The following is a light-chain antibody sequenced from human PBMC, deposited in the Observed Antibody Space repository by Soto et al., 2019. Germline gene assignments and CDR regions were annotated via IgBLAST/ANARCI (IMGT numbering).Light chain of an antibody. CDR1: QSVSSY. V-gene: IGKV3-15*01. J-gene: IGKJ5*01. CDR3: QQYNNWPPIT. Sequence: EIVMTQSPATLSVSPGERATLSCRASQSVSSYLAWYQQTPGQAPRLLIYDASTRATGIPARFSGSGSGTEFTLTISSLQSEDFAVYYCQQYNNWPPITFGQGTRLEMK. CDR2: DAS.